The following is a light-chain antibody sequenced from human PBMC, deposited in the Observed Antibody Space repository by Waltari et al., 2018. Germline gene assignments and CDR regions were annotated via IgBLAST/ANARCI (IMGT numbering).Light chain of an antibody. CDR3: QSADSSGTYWV. V-gene: IGLV3-25*03. CDR2: KDN. CDR1: ALPKQY. J-gene: IGLJ3*02. Sequence: YELTQPPSVSVSPGHTAKITCSGAALPKQYAYWYKQTPGQAPVVVMSKDNERPSGIPERFSGSTSGTIVTLTITGVQAEDEADYYCQSADSSGTYWVFGGGTKLTVL.